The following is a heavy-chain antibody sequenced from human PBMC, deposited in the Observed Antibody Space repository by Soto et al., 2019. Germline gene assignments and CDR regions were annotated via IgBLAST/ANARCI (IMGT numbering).Heavy chain of an antibody. D-gene: IGHD6-13*01. V-gene: IGHV1-18*01. J-gene: IGHJ2*01. Sequence: QVQLVQSGAEVKKPGASVKVSCKASGYTFTNYDINWVRQAPGQGLEWMGWISAYNGNTNYAQKLQGRVTMTTDTSKSTAYMELRSLRSADTAVYYCARVPPYSSIWYFDLWGRGTLVTVSS. CDR1: GYTFTNYD. CDR3: ARVPPYSSIWYFDL. CDR2: ISAYNGNT.